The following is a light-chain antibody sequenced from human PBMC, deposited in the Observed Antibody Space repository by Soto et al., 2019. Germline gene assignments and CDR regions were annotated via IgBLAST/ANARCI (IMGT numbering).Light chain of an antibody. Sequence: EIVLTQSPATLSLSPGERATLSCRASRSVRSYLAWYQQKPGQAPRLLIYDASNRAAGIPARFSGSGSETDFTLTSSNLEPEDVAVYYCQQRYAWPPITFVQGTRLEIK. V-gene: IGKV3-11*01. CDR2: DAS. J-gene: IGKJ5*01. CDR1: RSVRSY. CDR3: QQRYAWPPIT.